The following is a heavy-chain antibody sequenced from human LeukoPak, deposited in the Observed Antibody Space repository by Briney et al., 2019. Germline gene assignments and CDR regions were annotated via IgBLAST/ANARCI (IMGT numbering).Heavy chain of an antibody. J-gene: IGHJ6*03. CDR2: IYTSGST. D-gene: IGHD6-13*01. Sequence: SETLSLTCTVSGGSISSGSYYWSWIRQPAGKGLEWIGRIYTSGSTNYNPSLKSRVTISVDTSKNQFSLKLSSVTAADTAVYYCARGSVAAAGGYYYYYYMDVWGKGTTVTVSS. V-gene: IGHV4-61*02. CDR3: ARGSVAAAGGYYYYYYMDV. CDR1: GGSISSGSYY.